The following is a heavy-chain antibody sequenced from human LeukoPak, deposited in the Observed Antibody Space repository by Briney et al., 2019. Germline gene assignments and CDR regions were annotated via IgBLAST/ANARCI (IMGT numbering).Heavy chain of an antibody. Sequence: GSSVKVSCTASGGTFSSYAISWVRQAPGQGLEWMGGIIPIFGTANYAQKFQGRVTITTDESTSTAYMELSSLRSEDTAVYYCARAGLFLGGSYFDYWGQGTLVTVSS. CDR1: GGTFSSYA. V-gene: IGHV1-69*05. J-gene: IGHJ4*02. CDR3: ARAGLFLGGSYFDY. D-gene: IGHD1-26*01. CDR2: IIPIFGTA.